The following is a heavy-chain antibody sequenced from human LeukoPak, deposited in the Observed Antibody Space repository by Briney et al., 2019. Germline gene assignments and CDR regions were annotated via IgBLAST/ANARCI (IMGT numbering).Heavy chain of an antibody. J-gene: IGHJ4*02. CDR1: GFTFSSYG. CDR3: ASDYYGSGSYLAQIPQNY. CDR2: ISGSGGST. V-gene: IGHV3-23*01. D-gene: IGHD3-10*01. Sequence: PGGSLRLSCAASGFTFSSYGMSWVRQAPGKGLEWVSAISGSGGSTYYADSVKGRFTISRDNSKNTLYLQMNSLRAEDTAVYYCASDYYGSGSYLAQIPQNYWGQGTLVTVSS.